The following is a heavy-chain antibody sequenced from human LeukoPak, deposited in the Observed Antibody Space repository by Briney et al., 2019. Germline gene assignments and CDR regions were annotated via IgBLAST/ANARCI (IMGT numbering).Heavy chain of an antibody. Sequence: GGSLRLSCTASGFSFSTYAMNWVRQAPGKGLEWVSTISGGGGSTFYADSVKGRFTISRDNSKNTLYLQMNSLRAGDTAIYFCAKPARTDYTDYWGQGTLVTVSS. D-gene: IGHD1-14*01. CDR3: AKPARTDYTDY. J-gene: IGHJ4*02. V-gene: IGHV3-23*01. CDR2: ISGGGGST. CDR1: GFSFSTYA.